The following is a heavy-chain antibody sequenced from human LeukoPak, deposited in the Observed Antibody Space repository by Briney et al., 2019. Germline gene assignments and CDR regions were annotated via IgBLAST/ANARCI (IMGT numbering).Heavy chain of an antibody. CDR1: GGSITGYY. Sequence: PSETLSLTCTVSGGSITGYYWSWVRQPAGKGLEWIGRIYSDGSTNYNPSLSSRVAMSVDTSKNQFSLKLSSVTAADTAVYYCARDPKVGYCSSTSCQGAFDIWGQGTMVTVSS. V-gene: IGHV4-4*07. CDR2: IYSDGST. J-gene: IGHJ3*02. D-gene: IGHD2-2*01. CDR3: ARDPKVGYCSSTSCQGAFDI.